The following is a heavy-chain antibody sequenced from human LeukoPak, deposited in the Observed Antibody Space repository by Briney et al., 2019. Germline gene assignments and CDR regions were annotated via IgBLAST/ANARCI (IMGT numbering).Heavy chain of an antibody. D-gene: IGHD3-10*01. CDR1: GYSFTSYW. V-gene: IGHV5-51*01. CDR2: IYPGDSDT. Sequence: PGESLKISCKGSGYSFTSYWIAWVRQMPGKGLEWMGIIYPGDSDTRYSPSFQGQVTISADKSISTAYLQWSGLKASDTAMFYCARCLTDYGSGSYSYDYWGQGTLVTVSS. CDR3: ARCLTDYGSGSYSYDY. J-gene: IGHJ4*02.